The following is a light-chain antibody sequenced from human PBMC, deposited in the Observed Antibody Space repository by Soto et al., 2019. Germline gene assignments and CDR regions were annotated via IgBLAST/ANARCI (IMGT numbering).Light chain of an antibody. V-gene: IGLV2-14*01. CDR1: SSDVGAYNY. CDR3: SSYTCATTYV. Sequence: QSVLTQPASVSGSPGQSITISCTGTSSDVGAYNYASWYQQYPGEAPKVIIYDVSHRPAGVSNRFSGSKSGNTASLTISGLQTQDEADYYCSSYTCATTYVFGNGSKMTIL. CDR2: DVS. J-gene: IGLJ1*01.